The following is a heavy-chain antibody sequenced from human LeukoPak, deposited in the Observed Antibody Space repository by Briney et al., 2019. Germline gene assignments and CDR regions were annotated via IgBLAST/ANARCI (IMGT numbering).Heavy chain of an antibody. CDR1: GGSISSYY. D-gene: IGHD5-18*01. V-gene: IGHV4-59*08. J-gene: IGHJ4*02. CDR2: IYYSGST. Sequence: SETLSLTCTVSGGSISSYYWSWIRQPPGEGVEWIGYIYYSGSTNYNPSLKSRVTISVDTSKNQFSLKLSSVTAADTAVYYCARQGGYSYDDPQYAFDYWGQGTLVTVSS. CDR3: ARQGGYSYDDPQYAFDY.